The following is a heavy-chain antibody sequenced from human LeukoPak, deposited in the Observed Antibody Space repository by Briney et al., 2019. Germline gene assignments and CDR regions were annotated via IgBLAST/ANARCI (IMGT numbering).Heavy chain of an antibody. J-gene: IGHJ4*02. D-gene: IGHD3-10*01. V-gene: IGHV7-4-1*02. Sequence: GASVKVSCKASGYTFTNYAISWVRQAPGQGLEWMGWINTNTGNPTYAQGFTGRFVFSLDTSVSTAYLQISSLKAEDTAVYFCARPGVTGGPASDYWGQGTVVTVSS. CDR3: ARPGVTGGPASDY. CDR1: GYTFTNYA. CDR2: INTNTGNP.